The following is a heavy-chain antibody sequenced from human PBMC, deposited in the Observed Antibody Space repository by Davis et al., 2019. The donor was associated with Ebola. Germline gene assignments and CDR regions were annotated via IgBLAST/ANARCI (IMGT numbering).Heavy chain of an antibody. J-gene: IGHJ4*02. D-gene: IGHD2-15*01. Sequence: SETLSLTCTVSGGSISSSYWSWIRQPPGKGLEWIGYIYYSGSTYYNPSLKSRVTISVDTSKNQFSLKLSSVTAADTAVYYCARGYCSGGSCYSPDYWGQGTLVTVSS. CDR3: ARGYCSGGSCYSPDY. V-gene: IGHV4-59*08. CDR1: GGSISSSY. CDR2: IYYSGST.